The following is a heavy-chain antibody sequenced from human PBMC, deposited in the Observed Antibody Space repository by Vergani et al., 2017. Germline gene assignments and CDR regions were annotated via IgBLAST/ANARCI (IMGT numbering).Heavy chain of an antibody. V-gene: IGHV3-33*01. CDR1: GFTFNQYG. J-gene: IGHJ5*01. D-gene: IGHD1-14*01. CDR2: TWYDGNNT. CDR3: ARDLRLLYNRFGP. Sequence: QVQLVESGGGVVQPGRSLRLSCAASGFTFNQYGMHWVRQAPGKGLEWVAVTWYDGNNTQYADSVKGRFTISRDNSKSTMYLQMNSLRDEDTGVYYCARDLRLLYNRFGPWGQGNLVTVS.